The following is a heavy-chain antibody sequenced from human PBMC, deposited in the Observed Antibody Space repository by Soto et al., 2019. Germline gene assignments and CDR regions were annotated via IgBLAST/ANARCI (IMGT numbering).Heavy chain of an antibody. CDR3: ARVYGSRDGYNYKGRFDI. V-gene: IGHV5-51*01. CDR1: GYSFTSYW. Sequence: GESLKISCKGSGYSFTSYWIGWVRQMPGKGLEWMGIIYPGDSDTRYSPSFQGQVTISADKSISTAYLQWSSLKASDTAMYYCARVYGSRDGYNYKGRFDIWGQGTMVTVS. CDR2: IYPGDSDT. D-gene: IGHD5-12*01. J-gene: IGHJ3*02.